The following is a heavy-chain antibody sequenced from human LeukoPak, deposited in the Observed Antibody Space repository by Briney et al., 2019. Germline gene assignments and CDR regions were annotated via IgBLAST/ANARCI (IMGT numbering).Heavy chain of an antibody. CDR3: ARYAGITMMDQIDY. CDR1: GGSISSSSYY. J-gene: IGHJ4*02. V-gene: IGHV4-39*07. CDR2: IYYSGST. Sequence: PSETLSLTCTVSGGSISSSSYYWGWIRQPPGKGLEWIGSIYYSGSTYYNPSLKSRVTISVDTSKNQFSLKLSSVTAADTAVYYCARYAGITMMDQIDYWGQGTLVTVSS. D-gene: IGHD3-22*01.